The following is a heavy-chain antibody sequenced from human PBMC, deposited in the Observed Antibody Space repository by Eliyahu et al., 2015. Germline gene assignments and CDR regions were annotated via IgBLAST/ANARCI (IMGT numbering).Heavy chain of an antibody. CDR2: SMPIFRTV. V-gene: IGHV1-69*05. CDR3: ARSPGYSYGYEGFNY. J-gene: IGHJ4*02. Sequence: QVQLGQSGAEVKKPGSSVKVSCKASGGTFTNFAISWVRQAPGQGLEWVGGSMPIFRTVNYAQILQGRVTITTDESTSTVYMELSSLIFDDTAVYYCARSPGYSYGYEGFNYWGQGTLVTVSS. CDR1: GGTFTNFA. D-gene: IGHD5-18*01.